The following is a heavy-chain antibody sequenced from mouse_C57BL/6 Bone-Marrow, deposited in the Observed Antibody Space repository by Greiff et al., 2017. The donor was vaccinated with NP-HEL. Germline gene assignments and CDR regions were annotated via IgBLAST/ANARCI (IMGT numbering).Heavy chain of an antibody. CDR1: GFTFSDYG. D-gene: IGHD1-1*01. CDR2: ISSGSSTI. Sequence: EVQLQESGGGLVKPGGSLKLSCAASGFTFSDYGMHWVRQAPEKGLEWVAYISSGSSTIYYADTVKGRFTISRDNAKNTLFLQMTSLRSEDTAMYYCARNTTVPSYAMDYWGQGTSVTVSS. J-gene: IGHJ4*01. CDR3: ARNTTVPSYAMDY. V-gene: IGHV5-17*01.